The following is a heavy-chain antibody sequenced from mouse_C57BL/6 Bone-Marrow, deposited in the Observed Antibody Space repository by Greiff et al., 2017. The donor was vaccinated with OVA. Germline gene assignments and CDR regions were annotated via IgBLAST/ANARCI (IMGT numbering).Heavy chain of an antibody. Sequence: EVQLQESGGDLVKPGGSLKLSCAASGFTFSSYGMSWVRQTPDKRLEWVATISSGGSYTYYPDSVKGRFTISRDNAKNTLYLQMSSLKSEDTAMYYCARRIHYYGSSPYYFDYWGQGTTLTVSS. D-gene: IGHD1-1*01. J-gene: IGHJ2*01. CDR1: GFTFSSYG. V-gene: IGHV5-6*01. CDR2: ISSGGSYT. CDR3: ARRIHYYGSSPYYFDY.